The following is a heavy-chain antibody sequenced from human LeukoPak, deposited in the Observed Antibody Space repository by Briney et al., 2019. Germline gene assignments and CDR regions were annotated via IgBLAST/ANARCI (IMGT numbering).Heavy chain of an antibody. D-gene: IGHD3-10*01. CDR3: AKDRERYYYGSGSYCDY. V-gene: IGHV3-23*01. CDR1: GFTFSSYA. J-gene: IGHJ4*02. CDR2: ISGSGGST. Sequence: PGGSLRLSCAASGFTFSSYAMSWVRQAPGKGLEWVSAISGSGGSTYYADSVKGRFTISRDNSKNTLYLQMNSLRAEDTAVYYCAKDRERYYYGSGSYCDYWGQGTLVTVSS.